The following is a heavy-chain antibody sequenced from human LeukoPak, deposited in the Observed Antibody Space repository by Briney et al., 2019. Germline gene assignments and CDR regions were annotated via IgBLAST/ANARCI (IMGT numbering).Heavy chain of an antibody. CDR1: GYTFTNYG. Sequence: ASVKVSCKTSGYTFTNYGISWVRQAPGQGLEWMGWISAYNGNTNFAEKYQGTVTMNIDTATSTAYMELRSLRSDDTAVYYCGRSEYYGSGSSLDHWGQGTLVTVSS. V-gene: IGHV1-18*01. D-gene: IGHD3-10*01. CDR2: ISAYNGNT. J-gene: IGHJ4*02. CDR3: GRSEYYGSGSSLDH.